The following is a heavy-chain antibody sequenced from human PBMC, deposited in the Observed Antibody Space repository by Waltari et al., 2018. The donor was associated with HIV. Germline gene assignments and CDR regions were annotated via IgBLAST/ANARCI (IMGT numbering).Heavy chain of an antibody. V-gene: IGHV3-21*01. CDR2: ISSRSSYI. D-gene: IGHD2-8*01. CDR3: ARVLTNGPGGY. Sequence: EVQLVESGGGLVNPGGSLRLSCAASGFSLSDFSMNWVRQAPGKGLEWVSSISSRSSYIYYADSVKGRFTISRDNAKNSLFLQMNSLRADDTAVYYCARVLTNGPGGYWGQGTLVTVSS. CDR1: GFSLSDFS. J-gene: IGHJ4*02.